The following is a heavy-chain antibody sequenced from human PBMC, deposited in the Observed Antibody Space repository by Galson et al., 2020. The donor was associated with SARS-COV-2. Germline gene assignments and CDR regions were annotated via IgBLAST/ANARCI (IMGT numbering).Heavy chain of an antibody. D-gene: IGHD3-10*01. V-gene: IGHV2-70*17. CDR2: IDWDDDK. J-gene: IGHJ4*02. CDR1: GFSLSSSGVC. CDR3: ARISSPTYYYGSGSYYYAFDY. Sequence: SGPTLVKPTQTLTLTCTFSGFSLSSSGVCVSWIRQPPGKALEWLARIDWDDDKFYNTSLKTRLTISKDPSKNQVVLTVTNMDPVDTATYYCARISSPTYYYGSGSYYYAFDYWGQGILVTVSS.